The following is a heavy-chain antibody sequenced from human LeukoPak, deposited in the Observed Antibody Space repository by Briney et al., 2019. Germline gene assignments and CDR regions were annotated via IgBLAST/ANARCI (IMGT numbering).Heavy chain of an antibody. CDR3: ARHLLTYSGSYYFDY. D-gene: IGHD1-26*01. V-gene: IGHV4-30-2*01. CDR2: IYHSGST. J-gene: IGHJ4*02. Sequence: SQTLSLTCTVSGGSISSGGYYWSWIRQPPGKGLEWVGYIYHSGSTYYNPSLKSRVTISVDRSKNQFSLKLSSVTAADTAVYYCARHLLTYSGSYYFDYWGQGTLVTVSS. CDR1: GGSISSGGYY.